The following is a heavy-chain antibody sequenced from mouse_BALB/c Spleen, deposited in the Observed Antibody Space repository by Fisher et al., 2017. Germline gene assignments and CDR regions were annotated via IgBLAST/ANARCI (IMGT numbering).Heavy chain of an antibody. Sequence: RFTISRDNSQSILYLQMNTLRAEDSATYYCARDRTGNAMDYWGQGTSVTVSS. CDR3: ARDRTGNAMDY. J-gene: IGHJ4*01. D-gene: IGHD4-1*01. V-gene: IGHV7-3*02.